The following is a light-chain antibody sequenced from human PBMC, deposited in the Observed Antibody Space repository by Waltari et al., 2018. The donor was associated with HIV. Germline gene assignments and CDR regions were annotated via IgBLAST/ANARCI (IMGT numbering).Light chain of an antibody. Sequence: QSALTQPASVSGSPGQSITISCTGTSSDIGEYNYVSWFQHHPTKAPQLIIFDVSYRPPGVSNRFAGSKSGNTASLTISVLRPEDEADYYCSSYTTIYTWVFGGGTKLTVL. CDR1: SSDIGEYNY. J-gene: IGLJ3*02. V-gene: IGLV2-14*01. CDR3: SSYTTIYTWV. CDR2: DVS.